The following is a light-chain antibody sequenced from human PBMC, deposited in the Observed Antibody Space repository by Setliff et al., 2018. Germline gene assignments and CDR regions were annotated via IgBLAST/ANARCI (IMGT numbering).Light chain of an antibody. V-gene: IGLV2-8*01. CDR2: EVT. J-gene: IGLJ3*02. CDR1: SSDVGAYKY. Sequence: QSALAQPPSASGSPGQSVTISCTGTSSDVGAYKYVSWYQQHPGKAPKLMIYEVTRRPSGVPDRFSGSKSGNTASLTVSGLQAEDEADYYCCSHTRSSTWVFGGGTKVTVL. CDR3: CSHTRSSTWV.